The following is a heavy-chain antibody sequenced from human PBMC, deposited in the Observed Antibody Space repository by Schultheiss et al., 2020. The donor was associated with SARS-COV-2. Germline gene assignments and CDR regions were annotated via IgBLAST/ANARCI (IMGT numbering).Heavy chain of an antibody. J-gene: IGHJ3*02. D-gene: IGHD3-3*01. CDR3: ARGGYDFWSGPSPLPDAFDI. CDR2: IYYSGST. Sequence: GSLRLSCAVYGGSFSAYYWSWIRQPPGKGLEWIGYIYYSGSTNYNPSLKSRVTISVDTSKNQFSLKLSSVTAADTAVYYCARGGYDFWSGPSPLPDAFDIWGQGTMVTVSS. V-gene: IGHV4-59*01. CDR1: GGSFSAYY.